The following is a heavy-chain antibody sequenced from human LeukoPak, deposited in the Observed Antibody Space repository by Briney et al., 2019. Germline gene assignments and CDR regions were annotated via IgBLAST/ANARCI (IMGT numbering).Heavy chain of an antibody. D-gene: IGHD2-2*01. CDR3: ARVEAGLVVVPAAMGTDVWFDP. Sequence: GGSLRLCRAASGFIFRNYAMSWVRQAPGKGLEWVSAITGSGDTTYYADSVKGRFTISRDNSKNTLYLQMNSLRAEDTAVYYCARVEAGLVVVPAAMGTDVWFDPWGQGTLVTVSS. J-gene: IGHJ5*02. V-gene: IGHV3-23*01. CDR1: GFIFRNYA. CDR2: ITGSGDTT.